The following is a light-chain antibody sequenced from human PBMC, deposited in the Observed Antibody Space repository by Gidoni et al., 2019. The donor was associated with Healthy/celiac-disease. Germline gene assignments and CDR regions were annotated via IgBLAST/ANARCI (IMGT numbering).Light chain of an antibody. J-gene: IGKJ4*01. Sequence: DIVMTQSPDSLAVSLGERATINCKSSQSVLYSSNNKNYLAWYQQKPGQPPKLLIYWASTRESGVPDRFSGSGSGTDFTLTISSLQAEDVAVYYCQQYYSTPFFGCXTKVEIK. CDR1: QSVLYSSNNKNY. CDR2: WAS. CDR3: QQYYSTPF. V-gene: IGKV4-1*01.